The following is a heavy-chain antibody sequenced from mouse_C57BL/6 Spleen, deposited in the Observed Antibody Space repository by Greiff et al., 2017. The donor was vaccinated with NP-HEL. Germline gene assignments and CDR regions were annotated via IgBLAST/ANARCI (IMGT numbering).Heavy chain of an antibody. CDR2: IYPGDGDT. J-gene: IGHJ2*01. CDR3: AHHYYGSSYGYFDY. D-gene: IGHD1-1*01. Sequence: VQLQQSGPELVKPGASVKISCKASGYAFSSSWMNWVKQRPGKGLEWIGRIYPGDGDTNYNGKFKGKATLTADKSSSTAYMQLSSLTSEDSAVYFCAHHYYGSSYGYFDYWGQGTTLTVSS. V-gene: IGHV1-82*01. CDR1: GYAFSSSW.